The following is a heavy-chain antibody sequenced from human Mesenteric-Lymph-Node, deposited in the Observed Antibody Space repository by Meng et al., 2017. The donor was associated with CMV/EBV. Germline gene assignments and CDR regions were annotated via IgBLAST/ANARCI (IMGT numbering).Heavy chain of an antibody. V-gene: IGHV3-53*01. Sequence: CAASGFTVSSNYMSWVRQAPGKGLEWVSVIYSGGSTYYADSVKGRFTISRDNSKNTLYLQMNSLRTDDTALYYCAKPPTITMKVVDFWGRGTLVTVSS. J-gene: IGHJ4*02. CDR1: GFTVSSNY. CDR2: IYSGGST. D-gene: IGHD3-22*01. CDR3: AKPPTITMKVVDF.